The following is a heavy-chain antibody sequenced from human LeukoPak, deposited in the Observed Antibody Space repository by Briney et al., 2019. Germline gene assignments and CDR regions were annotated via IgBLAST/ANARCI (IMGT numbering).Heavy chain of an antibody. V-gene: IGHV1-2*02. CDR3: ARGGFGSSGWYSVEY. D-gene: IGHD6-19*01. CDR1: GYTFTGYY. CDR2: INPNSGGT. J-gene: IGHJ4*02. Sequence: GASVKVSCKASGYTFTGYYMHWVRQAPGQGLEWMGWINPNSGGTNYAQKFQGRVTMTRDTSISTAYMELSRLRSDDTAVYYCARGGFGSSGWYSVEYWGQGTLVTVSS.